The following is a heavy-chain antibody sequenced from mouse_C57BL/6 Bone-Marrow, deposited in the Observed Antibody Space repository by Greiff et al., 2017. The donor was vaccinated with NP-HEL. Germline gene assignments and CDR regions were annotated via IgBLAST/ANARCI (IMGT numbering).Heavy chain of an antibody. Sequence: QVQLKQPGAELVKPGASVKLSCKASGYTFTSYWMHWVKQRPGRGLEWIGRIDPNSGGTKYNEKFKSKATLTVDKPSSTAYMQLSILTSEDSAVYYCARPSWDYGSSYYYFAMCYWGQGTSVTVSS. CDR3: ARPSWDYGSSYYYFAMCY. J-gene: IGHJ4*01. V-gene: IGHV1-72*01. CDR1: GYTFTSYW. CDR2: IDPNSGGT. D-gene: IGHD1-1*01.